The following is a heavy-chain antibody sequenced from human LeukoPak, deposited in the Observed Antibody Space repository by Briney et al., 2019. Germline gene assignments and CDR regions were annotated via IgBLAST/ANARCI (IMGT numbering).Heavy chain of an antibody. Sequence: GESLRLSCAASGFIFTNYFMSWVRQAPGKGLEWVASIKHGGSEKYYVDSVRGRFTISRDNTMNSLYLQMSSLRAEDTAAYYCATDRGWRTSGYYLYYFEYWGQGTLVTFSS. J-gene: IGHJ4*02. V-gene: IGHV3-7*01. D-gene: IGHD3-3*01. CDR1: GFIFTNYF. CDR3: ATDRGWRTSGYYLYYFEY. CDR2: IKHGGSEK.